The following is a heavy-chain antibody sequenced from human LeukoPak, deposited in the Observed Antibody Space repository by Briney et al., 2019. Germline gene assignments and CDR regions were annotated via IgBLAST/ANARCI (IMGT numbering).Heavy chain of an antibody. CDR1: GGTFSSYA. CDR2: IIPIFGTA. V-gene: IGHV1-69*13. J-gene: IGHJ4*02. CDR3: ARDCGGDCPVDY. D-gene: IGHD2-21*02. Sequence: SVKVSCKASGGTFSSYAISWVRQAPGQGLGWMGGIIPIFGTANYAQKFQGRVTITADEFTSTAYMELSSLRSEDTAVYYCARDCGGDCPVDYWGQGTLVTVSS.